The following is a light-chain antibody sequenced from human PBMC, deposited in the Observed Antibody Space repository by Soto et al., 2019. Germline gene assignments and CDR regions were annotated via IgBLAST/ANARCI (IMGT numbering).Light chain of an antibody. CDR2: DAS. Sequence: EIVLTQSPGTLSLSPGERATLSCRASQSVSSSYLAWYQQKPGQAPRLLIYDASGRATGIPDRFSGSGSGTDFTLTISRLEPEDFAVYYCQQYGSSSFTFGPGTKVDIK. CDR1: QSVSSSY. J-gene: IGKJ3*01. CDR3: QQYGSSSFT. V-gene: IGKV3-20*01.